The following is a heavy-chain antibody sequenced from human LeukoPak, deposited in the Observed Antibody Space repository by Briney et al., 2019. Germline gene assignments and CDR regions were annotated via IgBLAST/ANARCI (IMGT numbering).Heavy chain of an antibody. CDR3: ARVGCSSTSCYNWFDP. J-gene: IGHJ5*02. CDR1: GGSFSGYH. D-gene: IGHD2-2*01. Sequence: TSETLSLTCAVYGGSFSGYHWSWIRQPPGKGLEWIGEINHSGSTNYNPSLKSRVTISVDTSKNQFSLKLSSVTAADTAVYYCARVGCSSTSCYNWFDPWGQGTLVTVSS. CDR2: INHSGST. V-gene: IGHV4-34*01.